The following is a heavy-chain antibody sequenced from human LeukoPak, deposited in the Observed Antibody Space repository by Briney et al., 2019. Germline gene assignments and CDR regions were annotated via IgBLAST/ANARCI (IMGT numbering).Heavy chain of an antibody. Sequence: ASVTLSCTGSGSTFTGYYMHWVRHAPAQGQDLMGWINPYSGGTNYAQKFQGRVTMTRDTSISTAYMELSRLRSDDTAVYCCARMSGYCSSTSCYSWFDAWGQGSLGTVSS. CDR2: INPYSGGT. V-gene: IGHV1-2*02. CDR3: ARMSGYCSSTSCYSWFDA. CDR1: GSTFTGYY. D-gene: IGHD2-2*03. J-gene: IGHJ5*02.